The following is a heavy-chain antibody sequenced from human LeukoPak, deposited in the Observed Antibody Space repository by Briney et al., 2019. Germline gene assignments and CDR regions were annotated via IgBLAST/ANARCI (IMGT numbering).Heavy chain of an antibody. V-gene: IGHV4-34*01. CDR2: INHSGST. CDR1: GGSFSGYY. D-gene: IGHD4-17*01. CDR3: ASGRGAYGDRRGIDY. J-gene: IGHJ4*02. Sequence: MPSETLSLTCAVYGGSFSGYYWSWIRQPPGKGLEWIGEINHSGSTNYNPSLKSRVTISVDTSKNQFSLKLSSVTAADTAVYYCASGRGAYGDRRGIDYWGQGTLVTVSS.